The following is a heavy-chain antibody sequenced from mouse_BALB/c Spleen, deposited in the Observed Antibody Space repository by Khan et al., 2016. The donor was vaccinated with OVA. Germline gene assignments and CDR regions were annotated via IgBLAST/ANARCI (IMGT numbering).Heavy chain of an antibody. CDR3: GGSGLGWVFDY. CDR1: GYTFINYW. CDR2: INPSTGYT. D-gene: IGHD1-1*02. J-gene: IGHJ2*01. V-gene: IGHV1-7*01. Sequence: VQLKESGAELAKPGASVKLSCKASGYTFINYWILWVKQRPGQGLEWIGYINPSTGYTEYNQNFKDKATLTADKSSSTAYMQLSSLTSEASAVDCGGGSGLGWVFDYWGQGTTLTVSS.